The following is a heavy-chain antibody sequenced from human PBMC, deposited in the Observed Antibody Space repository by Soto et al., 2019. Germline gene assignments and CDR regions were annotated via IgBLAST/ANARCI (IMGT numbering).Heavy chain of an antibody. J-gene: IGHJ5*02. D-gene: IGHD3-3*01. V-gene: IGHV4-61*03. CDR2: IYYSGST. CDR3: ARDTSYDFWSGYVGFDP. Sequence: PSGTLSLTCTVSGGSVSSGSHYWSWIRQPPGKGLEWIGNIYYSGSTKYNPSLKSRVTISVDRSRKHFSLNLRSASTAETARNYCARDTSYDFWSGYVGFDPSGQGTLVTVSS. CDR1: GGSVSSGSHY.